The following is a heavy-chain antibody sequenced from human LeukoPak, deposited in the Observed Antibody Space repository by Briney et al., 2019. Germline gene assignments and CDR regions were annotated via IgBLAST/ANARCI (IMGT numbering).Heavy chain of an antibody. V-gene: IGHV4-30-2*01. Sequence: SETLSLTCAVSGGSISSGGYSWSWIRQPPGKGLEWMGYIYHSVSTYYNPSRKGRVTISVDRSKNQFSLKLSSVTAADTAVYYCARESRDYYGSGRYYSEGAFDIWGQGTMVTVSS. J-gene: IGHJ3*02. CDR1: GGSISSGGYS. CDR2: IYHSVST. D-gene: IGHD3-10*01. CDR3: ARESRDYYGSGRYYSEGAFDI.